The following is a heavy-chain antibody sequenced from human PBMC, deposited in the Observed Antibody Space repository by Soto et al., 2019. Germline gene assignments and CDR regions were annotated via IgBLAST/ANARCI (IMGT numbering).Heavy chain of an antibody. Sequence: EVQLLDSGGGLVQPGGSLRLSCAASGFTFSNYAMTWVRQGPGKGLEWVSGISGSGGRSYYADSVKGRFTISRDNSKSTLYLQMNGLRAEDTAVYYCATAYFVWSSEQPYYFDYWGQGTLVTVSS. J-gene: IGHJ4*02. CDR3: ATAYFVWSSEQPYYFDY. CDR2: ISGSGGRS. CDR1: GFTFSNYA. V-gene: IGHV3-23*01. D-gene: IGHD3-16*01.